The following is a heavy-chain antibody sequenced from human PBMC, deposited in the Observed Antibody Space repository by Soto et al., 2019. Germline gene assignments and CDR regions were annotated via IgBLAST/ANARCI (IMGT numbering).Heavy chain of an antibody. Sequence: GGSLRLSCAASGFTFSSYAMHWVRQAPGKGLEWVAVISYDGSNKYYADSVKGRFTISRDNSKNTLYLQMNSLRAEDTAVYYCARDLPHLYCSSTSCLGGWFDPWGQGTLVTVSS. CDR3: ARDLPHLYCSSTSCLGGWFDP. CDR2: ISYDGSNK. J-gene: IGHJ5*02. D-gene: IGHD2-2*01. CDR1: GFTFSSYA. V-gene: IGHV3-30-3*01.